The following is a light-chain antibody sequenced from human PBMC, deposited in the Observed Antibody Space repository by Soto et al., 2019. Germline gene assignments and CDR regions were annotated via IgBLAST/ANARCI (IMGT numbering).Light chain of an antibody. Sequence: EIVLAQSPGTLSLSPGQGATLSCRASQSVANNFLVWYQQKPGQAPRVLIHGASKRATGIPDRFGGSGSETDFTLTISRLEPEDFARYYCQQYGSSPITFGQGTRLEIK. CDR3: QQYGSSPIT. V-gene: IGKV3-20*01. CDR1: QSVANNF. CDR2: GAS. J-gene: IGKJ5*01.